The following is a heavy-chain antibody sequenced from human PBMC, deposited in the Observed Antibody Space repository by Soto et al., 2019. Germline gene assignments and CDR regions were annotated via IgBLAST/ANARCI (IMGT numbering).Heavy chain of an antibody. V-gene: IGHV3-74*01. CDR1: GFTFSSYW. D-gene: IGHD3-3*01. Sequence: EVQLVESGGGLVQPGGSLRLSCAASGFTFSSYWMHWVRQAPGKGLVWVSRINSDGSSTSYADSVKGRFTISRGNAKNTLYLQMNSRRAEDTAVYYCASGGPITIFGVVTPPFDYWGQGTLVTVSS. CDR2: INSDGSST. J-gene: IGHJ4*02. CDR3: ASGGPITIFGVVTPPFDY.